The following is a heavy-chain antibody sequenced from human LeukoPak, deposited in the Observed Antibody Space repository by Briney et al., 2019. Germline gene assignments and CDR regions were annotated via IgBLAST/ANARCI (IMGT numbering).Heavy chain of an antibody. CDR2: ISAYNGNT. CDR1: GYTFSSYG. CDR3: ARGRGYCSSTSCRRGIFDY. D-gene: IGHD2-2*01. Sequence: ASVKVSCKASGYTFSSYGISWVRQAPGQGLEWMGWISAYNGNTKYAQKLQGRVTMTTDTSTSTTYMELRSLRSDDTAVYYCARGRGYCSSTSCRRGIFDYWGQGTLVTGSS. J-gene: IGHJ4*02. V-gene: IGHV1-18*01.